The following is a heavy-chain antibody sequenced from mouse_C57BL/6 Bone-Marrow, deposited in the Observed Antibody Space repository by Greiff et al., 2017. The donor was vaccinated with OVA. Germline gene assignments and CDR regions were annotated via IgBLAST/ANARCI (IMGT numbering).Heavy chain of an antibody. CDR3: AREGYYYGSSLFAY. J-gene: IGHJ3*01. D-gene: IGHD1-1*01. V-gene: IGHV1-59*01. Sequence: VQLQQPGAELVRPGTSVKLSCKASGYTFTSYWMHWVKQRPGQGLEWIGVIDPSDSYTNYNQKFKGKATLTVDTSSSTAYMQLSSLTSEDSAVYYCAREGYYYGSSLFAYWGQGTLVTVSA. CDR1: GYTFTSYW. CDR2: IDPSDSYT.